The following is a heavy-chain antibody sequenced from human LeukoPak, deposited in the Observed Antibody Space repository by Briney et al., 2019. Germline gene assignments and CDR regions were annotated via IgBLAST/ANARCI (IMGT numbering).Heavy chain of an antibody. D-gene: IGHD3-3*02. J-gene: IGHJ4*02. Sequence: SGGSLRLSCAVSGFTFSVYGMSWVRQAPGKGLEWVSCITGAAGSTYYADSVKGRFTISRDNSKNTLSLQMNSLRAEDTALYYCAKHRNHFWSDFDYWGQGTLVTVSP. V-gene: IGHV3-23*01. CDR1: GFTFSVYG. CDR3: AKHRNHFWSDFDY. CDR2: ITGAAGST.